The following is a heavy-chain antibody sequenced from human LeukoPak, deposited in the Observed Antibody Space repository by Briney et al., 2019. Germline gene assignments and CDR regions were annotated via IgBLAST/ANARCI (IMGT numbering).Heavy chain of an antibody. CDR2: INSDGSEG. Sequence: SGGSLRLSCAVSGFTFSGFWMSWSRQVPGKGLEWVASINSDGSEGYYADVAKGRFTISRDNAKNSLYLQINSLRAEDTAVYYCARSSYSSSSSVWGQGTMVTVPS. J-gene: IGHJ3*01. V-gene: IGHV3-7*03. CDR1: GFTFSGFW. CDR3: ARSSYSSSSSV. D-gene: IGHD6-6*01.